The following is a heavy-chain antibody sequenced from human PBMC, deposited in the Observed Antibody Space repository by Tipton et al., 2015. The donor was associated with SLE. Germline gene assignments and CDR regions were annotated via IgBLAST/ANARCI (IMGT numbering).Heavy chain of an antibody. V-gene: IGHV7-4-1*02. Sequence: QVQLVQSGPEVKKPGASVKVSCKASGYTLSRYAMNWVRQAPGQGLEWMGWINTSTGKPTYARGFRGRFVFSLDTPANTAHLLINSLEADDSAMYCCATVGDTGLQRSDNWGQGTLVTVSS. CDR2: INTSTGKP. CDR1: GYTLSRYA. CDR3: ATVGDTGLQRSDN. J-gene: IGHJ4*02. D-gene: IGHD1-26*01.